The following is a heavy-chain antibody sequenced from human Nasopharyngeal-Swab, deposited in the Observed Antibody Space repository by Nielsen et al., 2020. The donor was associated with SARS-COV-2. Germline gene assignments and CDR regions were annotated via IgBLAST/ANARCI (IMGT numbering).Heavy chain of an antibody. J-gene: IGHJ4*02. Sequence: GGSLRLSCAASGFTFSDYGMHWVRQAPGKGLEWLAVISYDGSNKDYLDSVKGRFTSSRDNSKNTLYLQMNSLRTDDTAVYYCARGAGYSYGVPFDYWGQGTLVTVSS. CDR1: GFTFSDYG. V-gene: IGHV3-30*03. CDR3: ARGAGYSYGVPFDY. D-gene: IGHD5-18*01. CDR2: ISYDGSNK.